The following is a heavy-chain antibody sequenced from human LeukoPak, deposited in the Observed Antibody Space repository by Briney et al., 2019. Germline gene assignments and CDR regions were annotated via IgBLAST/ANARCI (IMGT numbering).Heavy chain of an antibody. CDR3: ASAGYSSGSAGFDY. J-gene: IGHJ4*02. D-gene: IGHD6-19*01. Sequence: GESLKISCKGSGYSFTSYCIGWVRPMPGKGLEWMGIIYPGDSDTRYSRSFQGQVTISANKYISTAYLQWSSLKASDTAMYYCASAGYSSGSAGFDYWGQGTLVTVSS. CDR2: IYPGDSDT. CDR1: GYSFTSYC. V-gene: IGHV5-51*01.